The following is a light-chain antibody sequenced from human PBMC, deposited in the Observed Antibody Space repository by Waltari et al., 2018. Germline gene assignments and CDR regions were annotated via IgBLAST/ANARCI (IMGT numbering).Light chain of an antibody. CDR3: QQYYSTPRALT. CDR2: WAS. Sequence: DIVMTQSPDSLAVSLGERATINCESSPSVLYSSNHKNYLAGYQQKPGQPPKLLIYWASTRESGVPDRFSGSGSGTDFTLTISSLQAEDVAVYYCQQYYSTPRALTFGGGTKVEIK. J-gene: IGKJ4*01. CDR1: PSVLYSSNHKNY. V-gene: IGKV4-1*01.